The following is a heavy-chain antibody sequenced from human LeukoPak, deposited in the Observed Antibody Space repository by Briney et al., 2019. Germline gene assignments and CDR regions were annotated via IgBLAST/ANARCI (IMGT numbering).Heavy chain of an antibody. CDR2: IYYSGST. D-gene: IGHD1-26*01. CDR1: GGSISSSSYY. Sequence: KASETLSLTCIVSGGSISSSSYYWGWIRQPPGKGLEWIGSIYYSGSTYYNPSLQSRVTISVDMSKNQFSLKLISVTAADTAVYYCARHYGNSGSYYCAFDIWGQGTMVTVSS. J-gene: IGHJ3*02. CDR3: ARHYGNSGSYYCAFDI. V-gene: IGHV4-39*01.